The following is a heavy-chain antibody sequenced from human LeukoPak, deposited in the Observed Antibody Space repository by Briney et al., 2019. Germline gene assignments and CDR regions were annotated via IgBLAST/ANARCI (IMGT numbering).Heavy chain of an antibody. CDR2: LYNTETT. V-gene: IGHV4-39*02. CDR3: ARDVAERDDYYYGMDV. CDR1: GGSISRSSYY. Sequence: SETLSLTCSVSGGSISRSSYYWGWIRQPPGKGLEWIGSLYNTETTYYNPSLQSRVTISVDTSKNQLSLKLSSVTAADTAVYYCARDVAERDDYYYGMDVWGQGTTVTVSS. J-gene: IGHJ6*02.